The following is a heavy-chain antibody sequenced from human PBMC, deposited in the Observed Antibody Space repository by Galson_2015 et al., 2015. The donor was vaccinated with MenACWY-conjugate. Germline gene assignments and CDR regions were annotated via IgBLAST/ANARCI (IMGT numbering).Heavy chain of an antibody. Sequence: SETLSLTCTVSGGSISSYYWSWIRQPPGKGLEWIGYIYYSGSTNYNPSLKSRVTISVDTSKNQFSLKLSSVTAADTAVYYCARTRGFTMIDRAFDIWGQGTMVTVSS. V-gene: IGHV4-59*01. CDR3: ARTRGFTMIDRAFDI. CDR2: IYYSGST. J-gene: IGHJ3*02. CDR1: GGSISSYY. D-gene: IGHD3-22*01.